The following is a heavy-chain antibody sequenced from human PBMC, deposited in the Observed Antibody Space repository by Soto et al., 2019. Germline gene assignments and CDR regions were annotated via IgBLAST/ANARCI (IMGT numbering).Heavy chain of an antibody. CDR2: IYYSGTT. CDR3: ARREIQGPIDY. V-gene: IGHV4-28*01. D-gene: IGHD1-26*01. CDR1: GYSICSINW. J-gene: IGHJ4*02. Sequence: SATLSLTCAFFGYSICSINWWGWIRQPPGKGLEWIGYIYYSGTTYYNPSLKSRVTMSVDTSKNQFSLKLTSVTAVDTAVYYCARREIQGPIDYWGQG.